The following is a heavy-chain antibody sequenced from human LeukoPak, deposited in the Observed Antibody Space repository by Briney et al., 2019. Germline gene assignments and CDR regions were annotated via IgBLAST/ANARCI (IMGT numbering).Heavy chain of an antibody. CDR3: AKDGADGSSSWYGDY. CDR2: ISYDGSNK. J-gene: IGHJ4*02. V-gene: IGHV3-30*18. Sequence: GGSLRLSCAASGFTFSSYGMHWVRQAPGKGLEWVAVISYDGSNKCYADSVKGRFTISRDNSKNTLYLQMNSLRAEDTAVYYCAKDGADGSSSWYGDYWGQGTLVTVSS. D-gene: IGHD6-13*01. CDR1: GFTFSSYG.